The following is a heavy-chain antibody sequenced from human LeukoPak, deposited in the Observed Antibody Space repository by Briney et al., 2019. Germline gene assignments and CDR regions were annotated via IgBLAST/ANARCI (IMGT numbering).Heavy chain of an antibody. D-gene: IGHD3-9*01. CDR3: ARDREYYNLLTGYKVSHYFDY. V-gene: IGHV3-30*04. CDR1: GFTFTNYA. J-gene: IGHJ4*02. Sequence: GGSLRHSCAASGFTFTNYAMHWVRQAPGRGLEWVAVISYDGSNKYYADSVKGRFTISRDNSKNTLYLQMNSLRAEDTAVYYCARDREYYNLLTGYKVSHYFDYWGQGTLVTVSS. CDR2: ISYDGSNK.